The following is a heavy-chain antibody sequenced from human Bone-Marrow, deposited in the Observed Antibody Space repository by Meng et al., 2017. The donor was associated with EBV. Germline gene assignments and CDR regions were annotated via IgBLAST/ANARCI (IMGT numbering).Heavy chain of an antibody. D-gene: IGHD4-11*01. CDR3: ARASSSNYGVYDY. V-gene: IGHV3-11*01. J-gene: IGHJ4*02. CDR1: GFTFRYYY. Sequence: GVVVKAVGSLGLFWCASGFTFRYYYMSWIRQAPGKGLEWVSYISSTGSRTYYGDSVKGRFTISRDNAENSLYLQMNSLRAEDTAVYFCARASSSNYGVYDYWGQGTLVTVSS. CDR2: ISSTGSRT.